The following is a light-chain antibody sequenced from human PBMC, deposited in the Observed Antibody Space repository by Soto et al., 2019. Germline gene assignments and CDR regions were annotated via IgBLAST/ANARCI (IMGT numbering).Light chain of an antibody. CDR3: QKYNSDPPWT. CDR2: GAS. V-gene: IGKV1-27*01. CDR1: QGIRNY. J-gene: IGKJ1*01. Sequence: DIQMTQSPSSLSASVGDRVTITCRASQGIRNYLAWYQQKPGKAPKLLIYGASTLQSGVPSRFSGSGSGTDFTLTISSLQPEDVASYYCQKYNSDPPWTFGQGTRVEIK.